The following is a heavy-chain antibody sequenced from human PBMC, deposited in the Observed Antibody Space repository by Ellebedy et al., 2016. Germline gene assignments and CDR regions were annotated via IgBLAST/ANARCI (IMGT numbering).Heavy chain of an antibody. CDR1: GFTFSSYW. J-gene: IGHJ1*01. CDR3: ATFYDSSDLNAEYFQH. V-gene: IGHV3-7*01. CDR2: IKQDGSEK. D-gene: IGHD3-22*01. Sequence: GESLKISCAASGFTFSSYWMSWVRQAPGKGLEWVANIKQDGSEKYYVDSVKGRFTISRDNAKISLYLQMNSLRAEDTAVYYCATFYDSSDLNAEYFQHWGQGTLVTVSS.